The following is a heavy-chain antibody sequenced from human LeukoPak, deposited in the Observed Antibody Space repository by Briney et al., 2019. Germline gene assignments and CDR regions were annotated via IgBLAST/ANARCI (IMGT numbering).Heavy chain of an antibody. CDR1: GFIFSTYG. CDR2: IRGGDSRT. V-gene: IGHV3-23*01. CDR3: AKVQAGGIDPFDY. D-gene: IGHD6-13*01. Sequence: GALKLSCAASGFIFSTYGMSWVRQAPGKGLRWVSTIRGGDSRTFYADSVKGRFTISRDNSKNTLYLQMDSLRAEDTAVYYCAKVQAGGIDPFDYWGQGTLVTVSS. J-gene: IGHJ4*02.